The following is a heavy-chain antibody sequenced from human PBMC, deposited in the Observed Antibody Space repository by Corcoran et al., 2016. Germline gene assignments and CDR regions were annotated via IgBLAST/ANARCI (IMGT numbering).Heavy chain of an antibody. Sequence: QVQLVQSGAEVKKPGASVKVSCKASGYTFTSYAMHWVRQAPGQRLEWMGWINAGNGNTKYSQKFQGGVTITRDTSASTAYMELSSLRSEDTAVYYCASTVVTLFDYWGQGTLVTVSS. V-gene: IGHV1-3*01. J-gene: IGHJ4*02. D-gene: IGHD4-17*01. CDR3: ASTVVTLFDY. CDR1: GYTFTSYA. CDR2: INAGNGNT.